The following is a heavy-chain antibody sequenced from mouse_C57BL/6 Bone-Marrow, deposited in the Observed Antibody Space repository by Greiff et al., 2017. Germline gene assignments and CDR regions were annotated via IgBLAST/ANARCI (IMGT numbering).Heavy chain of an antibody. J-gene: IGHJ4*01. CDR3: ARCTVYYYANDN. Sequence: QVQLQQPGAELVKPGASVKLSCKASGYTFTSYWMHWVKQSPGQGLEWIGRIDPNSGGTKYNEKFKGKATLTVDKPSSTAYMQLSSLTSEDSAVYYRARCTVYYYANDNWGRGTSVTVSA. CDR2: IDPNSGGT. V-gene: IGHV1-62-3*01. CDR1: GYTFTSYW.